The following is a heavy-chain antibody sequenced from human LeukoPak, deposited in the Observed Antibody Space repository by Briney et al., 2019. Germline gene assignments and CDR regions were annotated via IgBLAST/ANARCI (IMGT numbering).Heavy chain of an antibody. J-gene: IGHJ4*02. CDR2: ISWNSGSI. D-gene: IGHD1-26*01. Sequence: TGGSLRLSCAASGFTFDDYAMHGVRQAPGKGLEWVSGISWNSGSIGYADSVKGRFTISRDNAKNSLYLQMNSLRAEDTALYYCAKDDRSGSYFDYWGQRTLVTVSS. V-gene: IGHV3-9*01. CDR3: AKDDRSGSYFDY. CDR1: GFTFDDYA.